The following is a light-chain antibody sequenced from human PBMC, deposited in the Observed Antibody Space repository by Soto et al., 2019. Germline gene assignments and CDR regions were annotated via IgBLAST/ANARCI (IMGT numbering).Light chain of an antibody. J-gene: IGKJ1*01. CDR2: KAS. CDR3: QQYNSYSPT. Sequence: DIQMTQSPSTLSATAGDRVTITCRASQSISVWLAWYQQKAGKAPNLLIYKASRLESGVPSRFSGSGSETEFTLTISGLQPGDSATYYCQQYNSYSPTFGQGTKVDIK. V-gene: IGKV1-5*03. CDR1: QSISVW.